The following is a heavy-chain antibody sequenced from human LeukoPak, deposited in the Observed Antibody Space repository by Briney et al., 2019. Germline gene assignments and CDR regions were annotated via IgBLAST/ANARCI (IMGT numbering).Heavy chain of an antibody. CDR2: IYYSGST. CDR3: ARGYYSYGSRKTFDY. CDR1: GGSISSSSYY. J-gene: IGHJ4*02. V-gene: IGHV4-61*05. Sequence: SETLSLTCTVSGGSISSSSYYWGWIRQPPGKGLEWIGYIYYSGSTNYNPSLKSRVTISVDTSKNQFSLKLSSVTAADTAVYYCARGYYSYGSRKTFDYWGQGTLVTVSS. D-gene: IGHD5-18*01.